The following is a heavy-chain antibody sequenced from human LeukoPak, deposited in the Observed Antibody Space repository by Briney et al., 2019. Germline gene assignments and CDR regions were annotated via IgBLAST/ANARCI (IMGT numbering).Heavy chain of an antibody. CDR3: ARHWGSSSSGPFHAFDI. J-gene: IGHJ3*02. Sequence: SETLSLTCTVSGGSISSGGYYWSWIRQPPGKGLEWIGYIYHSGSTYYNPSLKSRVTISVDRSKNQFSLKLSSVTAADTAVYYCARHWGSSSSGPFHAFDIWGQGTMVTVSS. CDR2: IYHSGST. D-gene: IGHD6-6*01. V-gene: IGHV4-30-2*01. CDR1: GGSISSGGYY.